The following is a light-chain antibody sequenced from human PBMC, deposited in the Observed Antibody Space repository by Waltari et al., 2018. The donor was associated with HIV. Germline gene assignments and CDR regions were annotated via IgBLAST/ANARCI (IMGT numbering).Light chain of an antibody. CDR2: EDS. J-gene: IGLJ2*01. Sequence: SSELTQPPSVSVSPGHTARITFSGNAFQKNVAFWYQQKSAQAPVLVNYEDSKRPSGIPERFSGSSSGTMATLTISGAQVEDEADYYCYSTDSSGNPSFGGGTKLTVL. CDR3: YSTDSSGNPS. CDR1: AFQKNV. V-gene: IGLV3-10*01.